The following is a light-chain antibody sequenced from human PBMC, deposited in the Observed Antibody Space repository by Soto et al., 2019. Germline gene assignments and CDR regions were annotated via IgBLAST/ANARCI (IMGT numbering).Light chain of an antibody. J-gene: IGKJ3*01. CDR2: GAS. V-gene: IGKV1-12*01. CDR1: QNIKTW. Sequence: DIPITQSPSSVSASVGDRVTVTCRASQNIKTWLAWYRQKPGKAPNLLIYGASTLQSGVPSRFSGSGSGTEFTLTIDSLQPEDFGTYYCQQGNSFPFTFGPGTRVD. CDR3: QQGNSFPFT.